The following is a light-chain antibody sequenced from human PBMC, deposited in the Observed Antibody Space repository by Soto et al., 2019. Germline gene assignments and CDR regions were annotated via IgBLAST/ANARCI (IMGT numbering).Light chain of an antibody. CDR3: QQYYSYPLT. Sequence: AIRITQSQSSFSASTGDRVTITCRASQGISSYLAWYQQKPGKAPKLLIYAASTLQSGVPSRFSGSGSGTDFTLTISCLQSEDFATYYCQQYYSYPLTFGGGTKVEIK. CDR2: AAS. V-gene: IGKV1-8*01. J-gene: IGKJ4*02. CDR1: QGISSY.